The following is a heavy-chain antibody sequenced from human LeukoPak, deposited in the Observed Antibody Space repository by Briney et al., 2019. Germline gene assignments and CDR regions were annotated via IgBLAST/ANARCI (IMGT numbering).Heavy chain of an antibody. CDR2: ICYSGST. Sequence: SETLSLTCAAYGGSFSGYYWSWIRQPPGKGLEWIGYICYSGSTNYNPSLKSRVTISVDTSKNQFSLKLSSVTAADTAVYYCARDIDYYDSSGYYLGAFDIWGQGTMVTVSS. D-gene: IGHD3-22*01. CDR3: ARDIDYYDSSGYYLGAFDI. CDR1: GGSFSGYY. J-gene: IGHJ3*02. V-gene: IGHV4-59*01.